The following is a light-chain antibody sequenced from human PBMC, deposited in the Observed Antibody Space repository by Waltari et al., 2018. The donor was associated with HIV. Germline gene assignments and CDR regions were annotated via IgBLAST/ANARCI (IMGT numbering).Light chain of an antibody. Sequence: QSVLTQPPSASGTPGQRVTISCSGSSANIGNTVYWYQQHPGTAPKVLIYRDNQRPSGVPDRFPGSRSGTTASLDVSGLRSEDEATYFWAAWGNIRSGWVFGGGTKLTV. CDR2: RDN. J-gene: IGLJ3*02. V-gene: IGLV1-47*01. CDR1: SANIGNT. CDR3: AAWGNIRSGWV.